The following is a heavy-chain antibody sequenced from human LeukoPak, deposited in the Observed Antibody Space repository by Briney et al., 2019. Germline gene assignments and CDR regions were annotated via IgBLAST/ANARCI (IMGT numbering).Heavy chain of an antibody. J-gene: IGHJ5*02. D-gene: IGHD3-10*01. V-gene: IGHV4-34*01. CDR3: ARGGYYGSGNDFRFDP. Sequence: SETLSLTCAVYGGSFSGYYWSWIRQPPGKGLEWIGEINHSVGTNYNPSLKSRVTISVDTSKSQFSLKLSSVTAADTAIYYCARGGYYGSGNDFRFDPWGQGTLVTVSS. CDR2: INHSVGT. CDR1: GGSFSGYY.